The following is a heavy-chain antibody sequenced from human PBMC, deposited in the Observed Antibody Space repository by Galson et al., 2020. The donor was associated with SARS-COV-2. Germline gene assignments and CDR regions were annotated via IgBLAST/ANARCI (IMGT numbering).Heavy chain of an antibody. J-gene: IGHJ3*02. Sequence: GESLKISCPASGFTFSSYAMHWVRQAPGKGLEWVAVISYDGSNKYYADSVKGRFTISRDNSKNTLYLQMNSLRAEDTAVYYCARWAYSSSDAFDIWGQGTMVTVSS. CDR1: GFTFSSYA. CDR3: ARWAYSSSDAFDI. D-gene: IGHD6-6*01. V-gene: IGHV3-30*04. CDR2: ISYDGSNK.